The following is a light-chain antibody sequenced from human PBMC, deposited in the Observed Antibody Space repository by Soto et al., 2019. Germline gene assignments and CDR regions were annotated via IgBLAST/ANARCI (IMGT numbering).Light chain of an antibody. V-gene: IGKV1-39*01. J-gene: IGKJ4*01. CDR1: QSISSY. Sequence: DIQMTQSPSSLSASVGDRVTITCRASQSISSYLNWYQQKPGKAPKLLIYAASSLQSGVPSRFSGSGSGTDFTLTISRLEPEDVATYYCQQSYSNPTLTFGGGTKVEIK. CDR2: AAS. CDR3: QQSYSNPTLT.